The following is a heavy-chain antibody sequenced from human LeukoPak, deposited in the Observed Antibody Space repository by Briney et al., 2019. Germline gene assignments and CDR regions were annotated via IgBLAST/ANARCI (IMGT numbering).Heavy chain of an antibody. CDR2: IIPIFGTA. CDR1: GGTFSSYA. D-gene: IGHD6-19*01. CDR3: AADAPRYSSGWYWYFDL. Sequence: SVKVSCKASGGTFSSYAISWVRQAPGQGLEWMGGIIPIFGTANYAQKFQERVTITRDMSTSTAYMELSSLRSEDTAVYYCAADAPRYSSGWYWYFDLWGRGTLVTVSS. J-gene: IGHJ2*01. V-gene: IGHV1-69*05.